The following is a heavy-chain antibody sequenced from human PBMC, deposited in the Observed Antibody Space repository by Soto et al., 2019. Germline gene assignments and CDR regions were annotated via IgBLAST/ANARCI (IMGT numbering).Heavy chain of an antibody. J-gene: IGHJ4*02. V-gene: IGHV1-69*01. Sequence: QVQLVQSGAEVKKPGSSVKVSCKASGGTFSSYAISWVRQAPGHGLEWMGGIIPIFGTANYAQKFQGRVTTTAAESTSIAYMELSSLRSEDTAVYYGATRRSSLSAFLFDYWGQGTLVSVSS. CDR2: IIPIFGTA. D-gene: IGHD6-6*01. CDR1: GGTFSSYA. CDR3: ATRRSSLSAFLFDY.